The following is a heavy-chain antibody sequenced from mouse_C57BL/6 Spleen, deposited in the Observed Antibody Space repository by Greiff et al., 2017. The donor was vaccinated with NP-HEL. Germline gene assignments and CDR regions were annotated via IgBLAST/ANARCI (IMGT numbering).Heavy chain of an antibody. Sequence: VQLQQSGAELVKPGASVKISCKASGYSFTGYYMNWVKQSPEKSLEWIGEINPSTGGTTYNEKFKGKATLTVDTSSSTAYMQLKSLTSEDSSVYYCARYDYGSSYTYWGQGTLVTVSA. D-gene: IGHD1-1*01. J-gene: IGHJ3*01. CDR1: GYSFTGYY. V-gene: IGHV1-42*01. CDR2: INPSTGGT. CDR3: ARYDYGSSYTY.